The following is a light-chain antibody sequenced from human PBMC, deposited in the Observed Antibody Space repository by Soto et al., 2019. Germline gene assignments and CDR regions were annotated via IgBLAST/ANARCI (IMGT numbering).Light chain of an antibody. CDR3: QQYGSSAS. J-gene: IGKJ1*01. V-gene: IGKV3D-20*01. Sequence: IMMTQSPATLSVSLGERATLSCRAGQTIYSNVAWYQQKPGLAPRLILYDTSFRATGIPDRFSGSGSGTDFTLTISRLDPEDFAVYYCQQYGSSASFGQGTKM. CDR1: QTIYSN. CDR2: DTS.